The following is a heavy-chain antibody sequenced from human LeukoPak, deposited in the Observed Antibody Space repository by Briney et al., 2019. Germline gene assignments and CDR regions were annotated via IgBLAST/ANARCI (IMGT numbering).Heavy chain of an antibody. CDR3: ARCGSSSWYRLYYYGMDV. D-gene: IGHD6-13*01. CDR2: ISYDGSNK. CDR1: GFTFGSYA. V-gene: IGHV3-30*04. Sequence: GRSLRLSCAASGFTFGSYAMHWVRQAPGKGLEWVAVISYDGSNKYYADSVKGRFTISRDNSKNTLYLQMNSLRAEDTAVYYCARCGSSSWYRLYYYGMDVWGKGTTVTVSS. J-gene: IGHJ6*04.